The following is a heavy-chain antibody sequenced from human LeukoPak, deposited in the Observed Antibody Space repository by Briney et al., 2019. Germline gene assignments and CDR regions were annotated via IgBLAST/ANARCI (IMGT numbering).Heavy chain of an antibody. CDR1: GFTFSSYG. D-gene: IGHD3-10*01. J-gene: IGHJ4*02. CDR3: AKDLSFGELLYLFDY. V-gene: IGHV3-23*01. Sequence: GGTLRLSCAASGFTFSSYGMSWVRQAPGKGLEWVSAISGSGGSTYYADSVKGRFTISRDNSKNTLYLQMNSLRAEDTAVYYCAKDLSFGELLYLFDYWGQGTLVTVSS. CDR2: ISGSGGST.